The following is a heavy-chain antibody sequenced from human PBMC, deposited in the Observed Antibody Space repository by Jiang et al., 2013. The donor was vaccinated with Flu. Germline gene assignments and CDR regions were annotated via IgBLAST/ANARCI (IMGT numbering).Heavy chain of an antibody. D-gene: IGHD5-18*01. CDR3: ARGVGGYSHGYILY. CDR2: IIPIFGTA. Sequence: SGAEVKRPGSSVKVSCEASGGPLTNYGISWVRQAPGQGLEWMGGIIPIFGTANYAQKFQGRVTITADESTSTAYMELTSLRREDTAVYYCARGVGGYSHGYILYWGQGTLVTVSS. J-gene: IGHJ4*02. V-gene: IGHV1-69*01. CDR1: GGPLTNYG.